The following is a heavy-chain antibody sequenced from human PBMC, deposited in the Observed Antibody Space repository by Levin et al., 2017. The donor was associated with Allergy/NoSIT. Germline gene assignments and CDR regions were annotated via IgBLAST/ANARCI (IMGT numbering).Heavy chain of an antibody. J-gene: IGHJ4*02. D-gene: IGHD3-16*01. CDR2: ISGSGGST. CDR1: GFTFSSYA. V-gene: IGHV3-23*01. CDR3: AKVYDYIWGSYDFEQRYKFDY. Sequence: LTCAASGFTFSSYAMSWVRQAPGKGLEWVSAISGSGGSTYYADSVKGRFTISRDNSKNTLYLQMNSLRAEDTAVYYCAKVYDYIWGSYDFEQRYKFDYWGQGTLVTVSS.